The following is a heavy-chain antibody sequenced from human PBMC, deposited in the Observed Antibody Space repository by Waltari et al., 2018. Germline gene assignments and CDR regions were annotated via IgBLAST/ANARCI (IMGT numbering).Heavy chain of an antibody. V-gene: IGHV3-23*01. J-gene: IGHJ5*02. CDR1: GFTFSSYA. CDR2: TSGSGGST. CDR3: AKERGMVRGVRGNWFDP. D-gene: IGHD3-10*01. Sequence: EVQLLESGGGLVQPGGSLRLSCAASGFTFSSYAMSWVRQAPGRGLGWVSATSGSGGSTYYADSVKGRFTISRDNSKNTLYLQMNSLRAEDTAVYYCAKERGMVRGVRGNWFDPWGQGTLVTVSS.